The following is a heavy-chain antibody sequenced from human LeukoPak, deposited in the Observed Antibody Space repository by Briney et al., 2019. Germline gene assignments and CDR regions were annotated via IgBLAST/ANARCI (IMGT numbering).Heavy chain of an antibody. CDR1: GGSFSGYY. Sequence: SETLSLTCAVYGGSFSGYYWSWIRQPPGKGLEWIGEINHSGSTNYNPSLKSRVTISVDTSKNQFSLKLSSVTAADTAVYYCARRAHVGEPAAWGQGTLVTVSS. J-gene: IGHJ5*02. V-gene: IGHV4-34*01. CDR3: ARRAHVGEPAA. CDR2: INHSGST. D-gene: IGHD2-15*01.